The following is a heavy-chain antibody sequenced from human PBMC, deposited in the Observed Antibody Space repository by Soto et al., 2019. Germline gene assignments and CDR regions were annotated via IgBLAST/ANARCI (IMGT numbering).Heavy chain of an antibody. CDR3: ARTPFYDITMAASVDY. J-gene: IGHJ4*02. Sequence: QVQLVESGGGLVKPGGSLRLSCAASGFTFSDYYMSWIRQAPGNGLEWVSYISSSGSTIYYADSVKGRFTISRDNAKNSLYLQMNSLRTEDTAVYYCARTPFYDITMAASVDYWGQGTLVTVSS. V-gene: IGHV3-11*01. D-gene: IGHD3-10*01. CDR2: ISSSGSTI. CDR1: GFTFSDYY.